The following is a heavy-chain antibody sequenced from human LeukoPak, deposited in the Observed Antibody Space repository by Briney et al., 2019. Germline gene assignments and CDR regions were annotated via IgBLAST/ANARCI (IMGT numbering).Heavy chain of an antibody. Sequence: SETLSLTCTVSGGSISSSNYYWGWIRQPPGEGLEWIGNIYYSGSTYYNPSLKSRVTISVDTSKNQFSLKVSSVTAAGTAVYFCARQGTVTTIYYYYYMDVWGKGTTVTVSS. CDR3: ARQGTVTTIYYYYYMDV. J-gene: IGHJ6*03. V-gene: IGHV4-39*01. D-gene: IGHD4-17*01. CDR2: IYYSGST. CDR1: GGSISSSNYY.